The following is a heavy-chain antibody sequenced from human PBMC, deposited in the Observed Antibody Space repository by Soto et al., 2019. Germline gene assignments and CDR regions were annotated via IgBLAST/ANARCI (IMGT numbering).Heavy chain of an antibody. V-gene: IGHV4-39*01. J-gene: IGHJ5*02. CDR2: IYYSGST. Sequence: PSETLSLTCTVSGGSISSSSYYWGWIRQPPGKGLEWIGSIYYSGSTYYNPSLKSRVTISVDTSKNQFSLKLSSVTAADTAVYYCARHSGYDILTGYPYNWFDPWGQGTLVTVSS. D-gene: IGHD3-9*01. CDR1: GGSISSSSYY. CDR3: ARHSGYDILTGYPYNWFDP.